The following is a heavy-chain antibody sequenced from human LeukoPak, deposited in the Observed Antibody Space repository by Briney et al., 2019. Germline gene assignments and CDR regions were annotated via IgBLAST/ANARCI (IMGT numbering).Heavy chain of an antibody. Sequence: PGGSLRLSCAAPGFTFITYAMSWVRQAPGKGLEWVSPISSSSSYIYYADSVKGRFTISRDNAKNSLYLQMNSLRAEDTAVYYCASTLRYFDWYLDYWGQGTLVTVSS. V-gene: IGHV3-21*01. D-gene: IGHD3-9*01. J-gene: IGHJ4*02. CDR1: GFTFITYA. CDR3: ASTLRYFDWYLDY. CDR2: ISSSSSYI.